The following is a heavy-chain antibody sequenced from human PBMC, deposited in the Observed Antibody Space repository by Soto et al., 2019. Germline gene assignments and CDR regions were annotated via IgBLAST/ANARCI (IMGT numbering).Heavy chain of an antibody. Sequence: QVQLVQSGAEVKEPGDSVRVSCEASGYTFTAYYIHWVRQAPGQGLDWMGWINTKFGDTTYAQDFQGRVSMTRDMSISTVYMELSRLTSGDTAIYYCARNMDYYYGPGSGNGHGFWGQGTTVTVFS. V-gene: IGHV1-2*02. CDR3: ARNMDYYYGPGSGNGHGF. D-gene: IGHD3-10*01. J-gene: IGHJ6*02. CDR1: GYTFTAYY. CDR2: INTKFGDT.